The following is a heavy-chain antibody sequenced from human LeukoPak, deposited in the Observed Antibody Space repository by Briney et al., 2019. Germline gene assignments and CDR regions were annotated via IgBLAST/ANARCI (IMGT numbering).Heavy chain of an antibody. Sequence: ASVKVSCKASGYTFTGYYMHWVRQAPGQGLEWMGWINPNSGGTNYAQKFQGRVTMTRDTSISTAYMELSRLRPDDTAVYYCARVLQQQLFLFDYWGQGTLVTVSS. CDR2: INPNSGGT. J-gene: IGHJ4*02. D-gene: IGHD6-13*01. V-gene: IGHV1-2*02. CDR3: ARVLQQQLFLFDY. CDR1: GYTFTGYY.